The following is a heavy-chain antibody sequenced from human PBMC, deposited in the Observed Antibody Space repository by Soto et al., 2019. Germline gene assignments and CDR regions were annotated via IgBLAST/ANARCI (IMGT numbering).Heavy chain of an antibody. J-gene: IGHJ6*03. V-gene: IGHV6-1*02. D-gene: IGHD5-12*01. CDR3: ARGSWDDVSGHYYIDV. Sequence: QVQLQQSGPGLVKPSQSLSLTCAISGDSVSRDSAAWNWIRQTPSRGLEWLGRIYYRSKWLNTYEVSVKSRITISPDTSKNQFSLQLSSVTPEDTAVYYCARGSWDDVSGHYYIDVWDEGTTVTVSS. CDR1: GDSVSRDSAA. CDR2: IYYRSKWLN.